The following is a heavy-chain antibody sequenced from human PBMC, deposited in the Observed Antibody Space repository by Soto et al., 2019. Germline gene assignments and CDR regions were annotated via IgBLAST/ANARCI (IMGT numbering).Heavy chain of an antibody. Sequence: EVQLLESGGGLVQPGGSLRLSCAASGFTFSSYAMSWVRQAPGKGLEWVSAISGSGGSTYYADSVKGRFTISRDNSKNTLYLQMNSLRAADTAVYYCAKEYSYGYEVTPAPFDYWGQGTLVTVSS. V-gene: IGHV3-23*01. D-gene: IGHD5-18*01. CDR1: GFTFSSYA. J-gene: IGHJ4*02. CDR2: ISGSGGST. CDR3: AKEYSYGYEVTPAPFDY.